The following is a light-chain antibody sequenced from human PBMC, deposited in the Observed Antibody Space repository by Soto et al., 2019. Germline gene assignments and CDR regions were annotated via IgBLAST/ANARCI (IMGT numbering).Light chain of an antibody. CDR2: GAS. Sequence: EIVLTQSPGTLSVSPGERATVSCRASQTVSSGFLAWYQQKVGQAPRLLIYGASTRATGIPDRFSGSGSGTDFTLTIDRLEPEDFAVYYCHQYYSSPTTFGGGTKVDI. CDR3: HQYYSSPTT. J-gene: IGKJ4*01. V-gene: IGKV3-20*01. CDR1: QTVSSGF.